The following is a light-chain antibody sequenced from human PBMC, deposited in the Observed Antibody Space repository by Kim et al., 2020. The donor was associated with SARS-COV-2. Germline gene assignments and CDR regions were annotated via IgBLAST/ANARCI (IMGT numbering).Light chain of an antibody. V-gene: IGKV4-1*01. Sequence: DIVMTQSPDSLAVSLGERATLNCKSSQTVLYNSNNKNYLAWYQQKPGQAPKLLIYWASIRESGVSDRFSGSGSETDFTLTINNLQAEDVAVYYCQQYYSTPPSFGQGTKLEI. CDR3: QQYYSTPPS. J-gene: IGKJ2*03. CDR2: WAS. CDR1: QTVLYNSNNKNY.